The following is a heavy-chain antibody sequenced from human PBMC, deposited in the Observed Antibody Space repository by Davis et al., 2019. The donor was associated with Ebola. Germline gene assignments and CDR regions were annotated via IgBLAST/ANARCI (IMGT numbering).Heavy chain of an antibody. J-gene: IGHJ4*02. Sequence: MPSETLSLTCAVYGGSFSGYYWSWIRQPPGKGLEWIGYIYYSGSTNYNPSLKSRVTISVDTSKNQFSLKLSSVTAADTAVYYCARDIRTYSSSWCGDYWGQGTLVTVSS. D-gene: IGHD6-13*01. CDR2: IYYSGST. V-gene: IGHV4-59*01. CDR3: ARDIRTYSSSWCGDY. CDR1: GGSFSGYY.